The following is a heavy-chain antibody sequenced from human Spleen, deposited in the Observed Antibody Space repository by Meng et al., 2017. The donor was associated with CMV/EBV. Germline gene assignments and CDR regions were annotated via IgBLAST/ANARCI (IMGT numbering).Heavy chain of an antibody. CDR2: IYYSGRT. Sequence: SETLSLTCTVSGGSISSYYWSWIRQPPGKGLEWIGYIYYSGRTNYNPSLKSRVTISVDTSKNQFPLKLSSVTAADTAVYYCARAGYYDSNGMDVWGQGTTVTVSS. J-gene: IGHJ6*02. CDR1: GGSISSYY. D-gene: IGHD3-22*01. V-gene: IGHV4-59*01. CDR3: ARAGYYDSNGMDV.